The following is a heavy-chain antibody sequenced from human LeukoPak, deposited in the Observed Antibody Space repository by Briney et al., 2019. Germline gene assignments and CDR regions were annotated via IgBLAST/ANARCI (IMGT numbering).Heavy chain of an antibody. Sequence: ASVKVSCKASGYTFTGYYMHWVRQAPGQGLEWMGWIDPNSGGTNYAQKFQGWVTMTRDTSISTAYMELSRLRSDDTAVYYCARAPTDCDSSGCYSEGFDPWGQGTLVTVSS. CDR3: ARAPTDCDSSGCYSEGFDP. D-gene: IGHD3-22*01. V-gene: IGHV1-2*04. CDR1: GYTFTGYY. CDR2: IDPNSGGT. J-gene: IGHJ5*02.